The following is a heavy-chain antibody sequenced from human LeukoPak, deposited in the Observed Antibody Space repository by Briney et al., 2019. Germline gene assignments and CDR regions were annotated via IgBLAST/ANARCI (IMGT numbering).Heavy chain of an antibody. CDR2: IYYSGST. D-gene: IGHD3-9*01. Sequence: SETLSLTCTVSGGSISSYYWSWIRQPPGKGLEWIGYIYYSGSTNYNPSLKSRVTISVDTSKNQFSLKLSSVTAADTAVYYCARRGDFDWLLNDAFDIWGQGTMVTVSS. CDR1: GGSISSYY. CDR3: ARRGDFDWLLNDAFDI. J-gene: IGHJ3*02. V-gene: IGHV4-59*01.